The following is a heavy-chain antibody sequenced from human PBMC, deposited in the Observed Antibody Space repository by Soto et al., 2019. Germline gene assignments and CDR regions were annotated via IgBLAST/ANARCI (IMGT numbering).Heavy chain of an antibody. CDR1: GYSFTSYW. CDR3: ARVGDGDNSPEYYFDY. Sequence: GESLKISCKGSGYSFTSYWISWVRQMPGKGLEWMGRIDPSDSYTNYSPSFQGHVTISADKSISTAYLQWGSLKASDTAMYYCARVGDGDNSPEYYFDYCGQGTLLTV. J-gene: IGHJ4*02. V-gene: IGHV5-10-1*01. CDR2: IDPSDSYT. D-gene: IGHD2-15*01.